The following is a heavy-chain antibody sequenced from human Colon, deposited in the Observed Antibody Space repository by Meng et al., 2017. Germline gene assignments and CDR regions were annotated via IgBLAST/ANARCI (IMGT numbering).Heavy chain of an antibody. D-gene: IGHD3-3*01. CDR2: TYYSSKWNN. CDR1: GGRVSSTRAA. V-gene: IGHV6-1*02. Sequence: VNMRQSVQGLVKPSQTLSLTCAISGGRVSSTRAAGNWIRQSPSRGLEWLARTYYSSKWNNDYAVSVKGRITITAATSTNQVSLQLNSVTPEDTAVYYCARGFLVRGFDSWGQGTLVTVSS. J-gene: IGHJ4*02. CDR3: ARGFLVRGFDS.